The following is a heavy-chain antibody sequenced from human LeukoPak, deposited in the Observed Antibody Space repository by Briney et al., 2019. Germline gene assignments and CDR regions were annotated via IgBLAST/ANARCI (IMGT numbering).Heavy chain of an antibody. CDR3: ARGAKYGSGSFLKDY. J-gene: IGHJ4*02. Sequence: GSLRLSCAASGFTFSSYWMHWVRPAPGKGLVWVSRIKSDGSTTIYADPVKGRFTISRDNAKNTVYLQMNSLRAEDTAVYYCARGAKYGSGSFLKDYWGQGTLVTVSS. D-gene: IGHD6-19*01. CDR2: IKSDGSTT. CDR1: GFTFSSYW. V-gene: IGHV3-74*01.